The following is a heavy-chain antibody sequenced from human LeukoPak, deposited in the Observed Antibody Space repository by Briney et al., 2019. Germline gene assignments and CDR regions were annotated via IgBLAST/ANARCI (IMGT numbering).Heavy chain of an antibody. CDR2: ISGSGGST. CDR3: ARDQGFGYDIGVFDY. Sequence: GGSLRLSCAASGFTFKNYAMSWVRQAPGKGLDWVSAISGSGGSTYYADSVKGRFTISRDNSKNTLYLQMNSLRAEDTAVYYCARDQGFGYDIGVFDYWGQGTLVTVSS. CDR1: GFTFKNYA. J-gene: IGHJ4*02. V-gene: IGHV3-23*01. D-gene: IGHD3-9*01.